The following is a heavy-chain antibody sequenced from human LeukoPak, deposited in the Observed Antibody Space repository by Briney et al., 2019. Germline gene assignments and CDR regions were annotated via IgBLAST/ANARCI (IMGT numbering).Heavy chain of an antibody. CDR2: INHSGST. D-gene: IGHD3-10*01. Sequence: SETLSLTCAVYGGSFSGYYWSWIRQPPGKGLEWIGEINHSGSTNYNPSLKSRVTISVDTSKNQFSLKLSSVTAADTAVYYCARGGYYGSGSYYNVWYFDYWGQGTLVTVSS. J-gene: IGHJ4*02. V-gene: IGHV4-34*01. CDR1: GGSFSGYY. CDR3: ARGGYYGSGSYYNVWYFDY.